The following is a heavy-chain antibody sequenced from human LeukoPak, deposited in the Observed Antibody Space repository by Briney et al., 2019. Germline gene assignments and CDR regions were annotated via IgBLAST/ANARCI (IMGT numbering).Heavy chain of an antibody. CDR1: GGSISSYY. CDR2: IYYSGST. CDR3: ARGAYSSSNDAFDI. V-gene: IGHV4-59*01. J-gene: IGHJ3*02. Sequence: PSETLSLTCTVSGGSISSYYWSWIRQPPGKGLEWIGYIYYSGSTNYNPSLKSRVTISVDTSKNQFSLKLSSVTAADTAVYYCARGAYSSSNDAFDIWGQGTMVTVSS. D-gene: IGHD6-13*01.